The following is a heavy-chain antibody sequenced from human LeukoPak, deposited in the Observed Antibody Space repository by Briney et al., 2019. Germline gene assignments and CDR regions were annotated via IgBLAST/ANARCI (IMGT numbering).Heavy chain of an antibody. Sequence: SETLSLTCTDSGGSISSNYWSWIRQPAGKGLEWIGRIYTSGSTNYNPSLKGRVTMSVDTSKNQFSLKLSSVTAADTAVYYCAISITVSDNFDYWGQGTLVTVS. CDR1: GGSISSNY. CDR3: AISITVSDNFDY. D-gene: IGHD6-19*01. J-gene: IGHJ4*02. V-gene: IGHV4-4*07. CDR2: IYTSGST.